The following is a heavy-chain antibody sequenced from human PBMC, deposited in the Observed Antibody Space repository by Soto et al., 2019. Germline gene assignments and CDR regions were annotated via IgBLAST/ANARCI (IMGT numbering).Heavy chain of an antibody. CDR2: ISNSGGST. D-gene: IGHD3-3*01. Sequence: GGSLRLSCAASGFTFSTYSMTWLRQAPGKGLQWVSTISNSGGSTYYIDSVKGRFTISRDNSKNTLYLQMNSLRAEDTAVYYCAKDWTSIWGQGTMVTVS. CDR1: GFTFSTYS. CDR3: AKDWTSI. J-gene: IGHJ3*02. V-gene: IGHV3-23*01.